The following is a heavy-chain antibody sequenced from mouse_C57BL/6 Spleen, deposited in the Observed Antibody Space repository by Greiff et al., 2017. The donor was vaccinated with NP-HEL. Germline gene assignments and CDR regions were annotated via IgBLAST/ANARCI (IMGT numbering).Heavy chain of an antibody. CDR2: IRSKSSNYAT. V-gene: IGHV10-3*01. CDR1: GFTFNTYA. CDR3: VRERALYYGSSYWYFDV. D-gene: IGHD1-1*01. J-gene: IGHJ1*03. Sequence: EVKVVESGGGLVQPKGSLKLSCAASGFTFNTYAMHWVRQAPGKGLEWVARIRSKSSNYATYYADSVKDRFTISRDDSQSMLYLQMNNLKTEDTAMYYCVRERALYYGSSYWYFDVWGTGTTVTVSS.